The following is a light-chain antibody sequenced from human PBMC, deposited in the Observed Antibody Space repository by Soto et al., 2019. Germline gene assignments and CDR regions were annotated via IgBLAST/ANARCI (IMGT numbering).Light chain of an antibody. J-gene: IGKJ2*01. V-gene: IGKV1-8*01. CDR2: AAS. CDR1: QGISSY. Sequence: AIRMTQSPSSFSASTGDRVTITCRASQGISSYLAWFQQKPGKAPKLLIYAASTLQSGVPSRFSGSGSGTDXXLTISCLQSEDFATYYCQQFYSFPYTFGQGTKLEIK. CDR3: QQFYSFPYT.